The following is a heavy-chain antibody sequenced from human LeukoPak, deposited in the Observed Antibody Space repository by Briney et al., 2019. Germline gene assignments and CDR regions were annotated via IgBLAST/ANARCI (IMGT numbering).Heavy chain of an antibody. CDR3: ARMRQNYYYYIDV. J-gene: IGHJ6*03. V-gene: IGHV4-39*07. Sequence: SETLSLTCTVSGGSISSSSYYWGWIRQPPGKGLEWIGRISSSGSTNYNPSLKSRVTISVDTSKNQFSLKLSSVTAADTAVYYCARMRQNYYYYIDVWGKGTTVTVSS. CDR1: GGSISSSSYY. CDR2: ISSSGST.